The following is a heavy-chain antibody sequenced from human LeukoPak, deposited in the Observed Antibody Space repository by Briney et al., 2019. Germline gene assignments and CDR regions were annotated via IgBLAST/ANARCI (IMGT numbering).Heavy chain of an antibody. D-gene: IGHD5-24*01. CDR1: GFTFSSYW. Sequence: PGGSLRLSCAASGFTFSSYWMHWVRQAPGKGLEWVSLISSSGNNAYYADSVKGRFTISRDNSKNTLSLQMNSLRVEDAAIYYCAKDIQLSTWGLGTRVTVSS. J-gene: IGHJ3*01. V-gene: IGHV3-23*01. CDR2: ISSSGNNA. CDR3: AKDIQLST.